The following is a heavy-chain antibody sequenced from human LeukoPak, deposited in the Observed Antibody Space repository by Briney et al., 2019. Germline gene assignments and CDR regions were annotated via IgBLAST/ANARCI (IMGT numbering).Heavy chain of an antibody. CDR2: IYPADSNT. J-gene: IGHJ3*02. D-gene: IGHD2-21*02. CDR3: ARPRGGDCYSCAFDI. CDR1: GYNFVNNW. Sequence: GEFLKISCKGSGYNFVNNWIGWVRQMPGKGLEWMAIIYPADSNTKYSPSFQGQVTISADKSISTAYLQWSSLKASDTAMYYCARPRGGDCYSCAFDIWGQGTMVTVSS. V-gene: IGHV5-51*01.